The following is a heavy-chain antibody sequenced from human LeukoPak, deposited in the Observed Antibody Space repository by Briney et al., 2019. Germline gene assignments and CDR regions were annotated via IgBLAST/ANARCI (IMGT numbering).Heavy chain of an antibody. D-gene: IGHD1-26*01. CDR1: GGSIITYY. J-gene: IGHJ4*02. CDR3: ARHVGSLGYFDY. V-gene: IGHV4-59*08. CDR2: VYDSGTT. Sequence: PSETLSLTCSVSGGSIITYYWRWIRQTPGKGLEWIGYVYDSGTTNYNPSLKGRVTISSDTSKNQFSLNLRSVNAADTAIYYCARHVGSLGYFDYWGQGTLATVSS.